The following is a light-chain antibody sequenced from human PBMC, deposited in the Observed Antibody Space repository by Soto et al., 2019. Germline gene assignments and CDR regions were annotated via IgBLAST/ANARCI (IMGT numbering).Light chain of an antibody. CDR2: SYN. J-gene: IGLJ2*01. Sequence: QSVLTQPPSASGTPGQRVTISCSGSSSNIGSNTVNWYQQLPGTAPKLLFYSYNQRPSGVPDRFSGSKSGTSASLAISGLQSEAEADYYCAAWDDSLNGVVFGGGTKLTVL. V-gene: IGLV1-44*01. CDR1: SSNIGSNT. CDR3: AAWDDSLNGVV.